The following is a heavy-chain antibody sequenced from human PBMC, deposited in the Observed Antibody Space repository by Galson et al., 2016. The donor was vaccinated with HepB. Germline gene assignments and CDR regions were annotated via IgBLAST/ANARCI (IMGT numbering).Heavy chain of an antibody. CDR3: ARDGDLTMVRGVATNLGMDV. D-gene: IGHD3-10*01. CDR2: ISYDGSSK. V-gene: IGHV3-30*04. Sequence: SLRLSCAASGFTFSNYAMHWVRQAPGRGLGWVAVISYDGSSKYYADSVKGRFTISRDNSKNTLYLQMNSLRAEDTAVYYCARDGDLTMVRGVATNLGMDVWGQGTTVTVSS. J-gene: IGHJ6*02. CDR1: GFTFSNYA.